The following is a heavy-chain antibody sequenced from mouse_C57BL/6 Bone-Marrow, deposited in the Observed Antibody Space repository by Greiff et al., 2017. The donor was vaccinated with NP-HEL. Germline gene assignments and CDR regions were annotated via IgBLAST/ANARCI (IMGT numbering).Heavy chain of an antibody. D-gene: IGHD1-1*01. CDR3: ARGYYGSSSLPMDY. J-gene: IGHJ4*01. CDR1: GFTFSSYA. CDR2: ISDGGSYT. V-gene: IGHV5-4*01. Sequence: DVHLVESGGGLVKPGGSLELSCAASGFTFSSYAMSWVRQTPEKRLEWVATISDGGSYTYYPDNVKGRFTISRDNAKNNLYLQMSHLKSEDTAMYYCARGYYGSSSLPMDYWGQGTSVTVSS.